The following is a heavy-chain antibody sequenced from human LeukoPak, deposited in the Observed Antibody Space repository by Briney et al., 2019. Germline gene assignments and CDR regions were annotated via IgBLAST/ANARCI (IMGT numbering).Heavy chain of an antibody. CDR1: GYSFTSYW. CDR3: ARRSSGLDY. CDR2: IYPGDSDT. Sequence: GESLKISCKASGYSFTSYWIGWVRHLRGKVLEWMGIIYPGDSDTRYSPSFQGQVTISADKSISTAYLQWSSLKASDTAMYYCARRSSGLDYWGQGTLVTVSS. J-gene: IGHJ4*02. D-gene: IGHD2-15*01. V-gene: IGHV5-51*01.